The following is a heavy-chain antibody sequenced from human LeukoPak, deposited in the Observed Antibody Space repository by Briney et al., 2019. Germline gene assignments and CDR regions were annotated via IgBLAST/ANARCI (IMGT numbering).Heavy chain of an antibody. CDR3: ARDLNWETY. V-gene: IGHV3-7*01. CDR2: IKTDGSQI. J-gene: IGHJ4*02. D-gene: IGHD7-27*01. CDR1: GFTFSSYG. Sequence: ESLRLSCAASGFTFSSYGMTWVRQAPGKGLEWVANIKTDGSQIYYVDSVKGRFTISRDNAKNSLYLQMNSLRAEDTAVYYCARDLNWETYWGQGTLVSVSS.